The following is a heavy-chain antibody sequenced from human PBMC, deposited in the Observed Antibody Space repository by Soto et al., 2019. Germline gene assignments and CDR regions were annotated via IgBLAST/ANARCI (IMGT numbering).Heavy chain of an antibody. CDR2: IYYSGST. CDR3: ARVPTFGEFVGYYFDY. D-gene: IGHD3-10*01. J-gene: IGHJ4*02. Sequence: GPVQEAGPGMVEASPAPVLPRPVPCCSLRSGGLLWGLIPQPPGKGLGVIGYIYYSGSTYYNPSLKSRVTISVDTSKNQFSLKLSSVTAADTAVYYCARVPTFGEFVGYYFDYWGQGTLVTVSS. V-gene: IGHV4-30-4*01. CDR1: CCSLRSGGLL.